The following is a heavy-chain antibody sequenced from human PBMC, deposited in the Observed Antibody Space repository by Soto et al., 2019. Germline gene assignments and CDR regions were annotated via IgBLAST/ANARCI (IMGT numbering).Heavy chain of an antibody. CDR2: LVVGTGNT. D-gene: IGHD2-15*01. Sequence: SVKVSCKTSGFTFRSSAVQWVRQARGQRLEWIGRLVVGTGNTNYAQKFQQRVTISSDRSTNTVSMELSSLTSEDTAVYYCATGAYCSGGSCSDYYYYYYGMDLWGQGTAVTVSS. V-gene: IGHV1-58*01. J-gene: IGHJ6*02. CDR3: ATGAYCSGGSCSDYYYYYYGMDL. CDR1: GFTFRSSA.